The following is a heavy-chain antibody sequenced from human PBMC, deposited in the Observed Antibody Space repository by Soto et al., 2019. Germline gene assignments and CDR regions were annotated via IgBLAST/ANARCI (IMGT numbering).Heavy chain of an antibody. CDR3: ARFSGDGSGNNFDY. Sequence: ASVKVSCKTSGYTFTNYAIHWVRQSPGQRLEWMGRINADDGNTKYPQKFQGRVTIIRDTYASASYMELSSLRSEDTAVYSCARFSGDGSGNNFDYWGQGSLVTVS. CDR2: INADDGNT. V-gene: IGHV1-3*01. J-gene: IGHJ4*02. CDR1: GYTFTNYA. D-gene: IGHD3-10*01.